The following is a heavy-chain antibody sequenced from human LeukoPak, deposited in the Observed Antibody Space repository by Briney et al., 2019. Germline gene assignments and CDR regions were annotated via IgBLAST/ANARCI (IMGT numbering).Heavy chain of an antibody. Sequence: SETLSLTCTVSGDSISSSAYYWGWIRQPPGKGLEWIGTMYYTVSTYYNPSLKSRVTMSVDTSDKQFSLKLSSVTAADTAVYYCARQPEFSRSSNDYWGQGTLVTVSS. D-gene: IGHD6-6*01. CDR2: MYYTVST. V-gene: IGHV4-39*01. CDR1: GDSISSSAYY. CDR3: ARQPEFSRSSNDY. J-gene: IGHJ4*02.